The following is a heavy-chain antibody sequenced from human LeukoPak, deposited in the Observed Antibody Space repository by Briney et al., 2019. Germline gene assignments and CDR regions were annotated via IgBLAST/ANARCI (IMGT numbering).Heavy chain of an antibody. CDR1: GFTVSRNY. D-gene: IGHD1-26*01. Sequence: GGSLRLSCAASGFTVSRNYMSWVRQAPGKGLEWVSFIYSASNTYYADSVKGRFTISRDNSKNTLYLQMNSLRAEDTAVYYCARASGELLLDAFDIWGQGTMVTVSS. CDR2: IYSASNT. CDR3: ARASGELLLDAFDI. V-gene: IGHV3-66*01. J-gene: IGHJ3*02.